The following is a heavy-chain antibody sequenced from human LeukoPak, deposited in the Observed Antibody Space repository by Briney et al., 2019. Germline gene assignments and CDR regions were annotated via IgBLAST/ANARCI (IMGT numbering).Heavy chain of an antibody. CDR1: GSTFSSYA. Sequence: GGSPRLSCAPSGSTFSSYAMHWVRQAPGKGLEHVSAISSNGGATYYANSVKGRFTISRDNSKNTLYLQMGSLRAEDMAVYYCARDSHWNCVNPSPDFWGQGTLVTVSS. D-gene: IGHD1-7*01. V-gene: IGHV3-64*01. CDR3: ARDSHWNCVNPSPDF. J-gene: IGHJ4*02. CDR2: ISSNGGAT.